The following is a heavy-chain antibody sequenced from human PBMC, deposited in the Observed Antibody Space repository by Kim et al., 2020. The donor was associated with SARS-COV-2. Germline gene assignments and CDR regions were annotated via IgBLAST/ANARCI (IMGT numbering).Heavy chain of an antibody. V-gene: IGHV3-15*01. J-gene: IGHJ4*02. CDR2: IKSKTDGGTT. Sequence: GGSLRLSCAASGFTFSNAWMSWVRQAPGKGLEWVGRIKSKTDGGTTDYAAPVKGRFTISRDDSKNTLYLQMNSLKTEDTAVYYCTTDPNPANITIFGVVTFGEVKDYWGQGTLVTVSS. CDR1: GFTFSNAW. CDR3: TTDPNPANITIFGVVTFGEVKDY. D-gene: IGHD3-3*01.